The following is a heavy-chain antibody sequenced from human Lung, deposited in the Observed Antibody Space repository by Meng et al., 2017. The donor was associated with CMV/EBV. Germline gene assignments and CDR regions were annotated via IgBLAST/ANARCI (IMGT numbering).Heavy chain of an antibody. D-gene: IGHD3-9*01. CDR2: FIPMFNIS. Sequence: SVKVSXKTSGGTFSNYPINWVRQAPGQGLEWMGRFIPMFNISGFAQRFQGRISITADTSTSTGYMELSSLTSEDTAVYFCARGLRYFDWLSPSNYYYGMDVWGQGXPVTVSS. V-gene: IGHV1-69*02. CDR3: ARGLRYFDWLSPSNYYYGMDV. J-gene: IGHJ6*02. CDR1: GGTFSNYP.